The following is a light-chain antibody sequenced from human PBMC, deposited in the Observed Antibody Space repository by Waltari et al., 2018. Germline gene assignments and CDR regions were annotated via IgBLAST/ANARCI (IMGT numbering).Light chain of an antibody. CDR1: QRVSSSY. J-gene: IGKJ5*01. CDR2: GAS. V-gene: IGKV3-20*01. Sequence: EIVFTKSPGTLSLSPGERDTLSCRASQRVSSSYLAWYQQKPGQAPRLLIYGASSRATGIPDRFSGSGSGTDFTLTISRLEPEDFAVYYCQQYGSSLITFGQGTRLEIK. CDR3: QQYGSSLIT.